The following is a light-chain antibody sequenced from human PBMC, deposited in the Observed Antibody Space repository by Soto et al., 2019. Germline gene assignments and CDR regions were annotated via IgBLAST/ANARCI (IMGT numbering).Light chain of an antibody. V-gene: IGLV2-14*01. CDR3: SSYTSSSTLV. CDR2: DVS. J-gene: IGLJ2*01. CDR1: SSDVGGYNY. Sequence: QSALTQPASVSGSPGQSITISCTGTSSDVGGYNYVSWYQQHPGKAPKLMIYDVSNRPSGVSNRFSGSKSGNTASLTISGLPDEDEADYYCSSYTSSSTLVFGGGTKLTVL.